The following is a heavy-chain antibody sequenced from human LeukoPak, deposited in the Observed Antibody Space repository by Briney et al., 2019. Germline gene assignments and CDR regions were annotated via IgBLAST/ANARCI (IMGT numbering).Heavy chain of an antibody. Sequence: GGSLRLSCAASGFTVSSNYMSWVRQAPGKGLEWVSVIYSGGSTYYADSVKGRFTISRDNSKNTLYLQMNSLRAEDTAVYYCARGPNYSDYSLAYFDYWGQGTLVTVSS. CDR2: IYSGGST. CDR3: ARGPNYSDYSLAYFDY. D-gene: IGHD4-11*01. J-gene: IGHJ4*02. CDR1: GFTVSSNY. V-gene: IGHV3-66*01.